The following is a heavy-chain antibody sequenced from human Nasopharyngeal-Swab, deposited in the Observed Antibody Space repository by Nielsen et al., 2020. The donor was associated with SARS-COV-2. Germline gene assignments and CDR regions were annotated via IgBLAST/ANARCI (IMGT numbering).Heavy chain of an antibody. D-gene: IGHD4-23*01. CDR2: IDWDDDK. CDR1: GFSLSTSGMC. J-gene: IGHJ4*02. Sequence: SGPTLVKPTQTFTLTCTFSGFSLSTSGMCVSWIRQPPGKALEWLALIDWDDDKYYSTSLKTRLTISKDTSKTQVVLTMTNMDPVDTATYYCARIQRYGGNFDYWGQGTLVTVSS. CDR3: ARIQRYGGNFDY. V-gene: IGHV2-70*01.